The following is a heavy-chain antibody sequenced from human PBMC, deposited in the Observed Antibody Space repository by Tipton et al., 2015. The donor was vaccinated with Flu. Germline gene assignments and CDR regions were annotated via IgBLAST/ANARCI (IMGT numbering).Heavy chain of an antibody. CDR1: GGSISTYY. V-gene: IGHV4-59*01. CDR3: ARDRDVSEDYYYGMDV. CDR2: LLHWER. J-gene: IGHJ6*02. Sequence: TLSLTCTVSGGSISTYYWSWIRQPPREGTGVDWIYLLHWERQLQPLPQESSHHISRHVQEPVPLKLSSVTAADTAVYFCARDRDVSEDYYYGMDVWGQGTTVTVSS.